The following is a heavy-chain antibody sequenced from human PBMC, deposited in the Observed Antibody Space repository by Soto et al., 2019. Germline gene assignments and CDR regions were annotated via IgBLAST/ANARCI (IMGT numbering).Heavy chain of an antibody. CDR2: ISDDGSRT. Sequence: EVQLLESGGGLVQPGGSLRLYCAASGFSFSTFEMSWVRQAPGRGLEWVSFISDDGSRTYYADAVKGRFTISRDNSKHTLYLQMNSLTAEDTAVYACVKGGWLDFWGQGPLVTVSS. V-gene: IGHV3-23*01. D-gene: IGHD3-16*01. CDR3: VKGGWLDF. J-gene: IGHJ5*01. CDR1: GFSFSTFE.